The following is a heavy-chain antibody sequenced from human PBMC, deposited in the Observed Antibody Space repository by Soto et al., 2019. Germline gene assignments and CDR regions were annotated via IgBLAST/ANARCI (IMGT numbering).Heavy chain of an antibody. D-gene: IGHD3-10*01. Sequence: EVQLVESRGGLVQPGGSLRLSCAASGFTVSSNYMSWVRQAPGKGLEWVSVIYSGGSTYYADSVKGRFTISRDNSKNTLYLQMNSLRAEDTAVYYCARVLLWFGERGYGMDVWGQGTTVTVSS. CDR1: GFTVSSNY. CDR3: ARVLLWFGERGYGMDV. J-gene: IGHJ6*02. V-gene: IGHV3-66*01. CDR2: IYSGGST.